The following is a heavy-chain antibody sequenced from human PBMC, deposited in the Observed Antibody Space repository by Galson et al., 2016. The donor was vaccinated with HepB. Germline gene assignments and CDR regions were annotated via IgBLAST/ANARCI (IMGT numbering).Heavy chain of an antibody. CDR2: ISAYNGNT. J-gene: IGHJ4*02. Sequence: SVKVSCKASGYTFISYGISWVRQAPGQGLEWMGWISAYNGNTNYAQKLQGRVTMTTDTSTSTAYMELRSLRSDDTAVYYCARISYDYVWGSYQITDFDYWGQGTLVTVSS. V-gene: IGHV1-18*01. CDR1: GYTFISYG. CDR3: ARISYDYVWGSYQITDFDY. D-gene: IGHD3-16*02.